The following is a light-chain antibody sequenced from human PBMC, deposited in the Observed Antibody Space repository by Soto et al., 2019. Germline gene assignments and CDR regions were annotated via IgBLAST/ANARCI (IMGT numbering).Light chain of an antibody. Sequence: DIVMTQSPATLSLSSGQRDTLSCRASQGIGDTLAWYQQKPGQTPRLLIYDTSIRATGVPARFSGSRSGAEFTLTISSLQSEDFAVYYCQPYVTWPLTFGGGTKVDIK. CDR1: QGIGDT. J-gene: IGKJ4*01. V-gene: IGKV3-15*01. CDR2: DTS. CDR3: QPYVTWPLT.